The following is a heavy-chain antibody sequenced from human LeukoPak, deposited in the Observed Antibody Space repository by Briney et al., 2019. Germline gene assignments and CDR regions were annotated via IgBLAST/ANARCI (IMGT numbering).Heavy chain of an antibody. CDR3: AKEGVGFTMVRGADY. D-gene: IGHD3-10*01. CDR2: ISGGGGST. CDR1: GFTLSSYA. J-gene: IGHJ4*02. V-gene: IGHV3-23*01. Sequence: GGSLRLSCAASGFTLSSYAMSWVRQAPGRGLEGVSAISGGGGSTYSADSVKGRFTISRDNSKNTLYLQMNSLRAEDTAVYYCAKEGVGFTMVRGADYWGQGTLVTVSS.